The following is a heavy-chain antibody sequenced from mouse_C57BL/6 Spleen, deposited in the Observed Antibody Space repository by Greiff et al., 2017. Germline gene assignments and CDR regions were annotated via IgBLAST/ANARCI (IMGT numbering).Heavy chain of an antibody. CDR1: GFTFSSYT. Sequence: EVMLVESGGGLVKPGGSLKLSCAASGFTFSSYTMSWVRQTPEKRLEWVATISGGGGNTYYPDSVKGRFTISRENAKNTLYLQLSSLRSEDTALYYCARQTVGSRTAWFAYWGQGTLVTVSA. V-gene: IGHV5-9*01. D-gene: IGHD1-1*01. J-gene: IGHJ3*01. CDR2: ISGGGGNT. CDR3: ARQTVGSRTAWFAY.